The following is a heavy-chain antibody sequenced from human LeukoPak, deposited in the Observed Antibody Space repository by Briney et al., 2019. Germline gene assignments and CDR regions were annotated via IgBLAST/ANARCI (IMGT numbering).Heavy chain of an antibody. CDR1: GGSISDYY. CDR2: IYYSGST. Sequence: SETLSLTCTVSGGSISDYYWSWIRQPPGKGLEWIGYIYYSGSTNYNPSLKSRVTISVDTSKNQFSLKLSSVTAADTAVYYCARADYYGSGTPFYYGMDVWGQGTTVTVSS. J-gene: IGHJ6*02. CDR3: ARADYYGSGTPFYYGMDV. V-gene: IGHV4-59*01. D-gene: IGHD3-10*01.